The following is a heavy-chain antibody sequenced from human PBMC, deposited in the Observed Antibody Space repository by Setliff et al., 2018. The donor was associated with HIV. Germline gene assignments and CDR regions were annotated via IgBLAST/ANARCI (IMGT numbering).Heavy chain of an antibody. D-gene: IGHD5-12*01. CDR3: ARHPQYSGYDRPV. V-gene: IGHV4-38-2*01. CDR1: GYSISSGYY. Sequence: SETLSLTCAVSGYSISSGYYWGWIRQPPGKGLEWIGSFYYSGSTSYNPSLKSRVTISIDTSNNQFSLNLNSLTAADTAVYYCARHPQYSGYDRPVWGQGTLVTVSS. J-gene: IGHJ4*02. CDR2: FYYSGST.